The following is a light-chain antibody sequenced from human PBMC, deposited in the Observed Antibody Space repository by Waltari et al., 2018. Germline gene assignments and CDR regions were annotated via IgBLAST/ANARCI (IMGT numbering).Light chain of an antibody. CDR3: QQYNNWPPMYT. CDR1: QSVSSN. V-gene: IGKV3-15*01. J-gene: IGKJ2*01. CDR2: GAS. Sequence: EIVMTQSQATLSVSPGERATISCRASQSVSSNLAWYQQKPGQAPRLLIYGASTRATGIPARFSGSGSGTEFTLTISSLQSEDFAVYYCQQYNNWPPMYTFGQGTKLEIK.